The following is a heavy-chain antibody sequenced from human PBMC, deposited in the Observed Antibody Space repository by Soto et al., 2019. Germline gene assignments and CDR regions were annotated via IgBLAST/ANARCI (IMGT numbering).Heavy chain of an antibody. Sequence: EVQLVESGGGLVQPGGSLRLSCAASGFTFSSYWMSWVRQAPGKGLEWVANIKQDGSEKYYVDSVKGRFIISRDNAKNLLYLQTNSLRAEDTAVYYCARDGPSGWDYYYMDVWGKGTTVTVSS. CDR2: IKQDGSEK. D-gene: IGHD6-19*01. J-gene: IGHJ6*03. V-gene: IGHV3-7*01. CDR3: ARDGPSGWDYYYMDV. CDR1: GFTFSSYW.